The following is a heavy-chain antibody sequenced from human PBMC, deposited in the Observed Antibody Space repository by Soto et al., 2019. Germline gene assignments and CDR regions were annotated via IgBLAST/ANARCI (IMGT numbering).Heavy chain of an antibody. D-gene: IGHD1-26*01. Sequence: SVKVSCKASGGTFSSYAISWVRQAPGQGLEWMGGIIPIFGTANYAQKFQGRVTITADESTSTAYMELSSLRSEDTAVYYCARDSSGSYYKYYYYYGMDVWGQGTKVTVSS. J-gene: IGHJ6*02. CDR1: GGTFSSYA. V-gene: IGHV1-69*13. CDR2: IIPIFGTA. CDR3: ARDSSGSYYKYYYYYGMDV.